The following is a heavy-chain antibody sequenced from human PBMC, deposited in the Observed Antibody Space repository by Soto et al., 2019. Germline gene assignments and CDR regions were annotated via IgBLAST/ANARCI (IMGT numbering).Heavy chain of an antibody. J-gene: IGHJ4*02. V-gene: IGHV4-4*02. D-gene: IGHD2-15*01. CDR1: GGSISSSNW. CDR3: ARVGGPRVALDY. CDR2: IYHDGST. Sequence: QVQLQESGPGLVKPSGTLSLTCAVSGGSISSSNWWTWVRQPPGEGLHWIGEIYHDGSTNSNSSLKSRVTISVDKSKIQFSLNLTSVTAADTAVYYCARVGGPRVALDYWGQGTLVTVSS.